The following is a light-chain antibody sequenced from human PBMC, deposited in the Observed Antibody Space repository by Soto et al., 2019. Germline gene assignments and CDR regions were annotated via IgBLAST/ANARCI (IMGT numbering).Light chain of an antibody. V-gene: IGLV7-46*01. CDR2: DTS. CDR3: LLSYSGARPVV. CDR1: TGAVTSGHY. J-gene: IGLJ2*01. Sequence: QAVVTQEPSLTVSPGGTVTLTCGSSTGAVTSGHYPYWFQQKPGQAPRTLIYDTSNKHSWTPARFSGSLLGGKAVQTLSGAQPEDAAEYYCLLSYSGARPVVFGGGTQLTVL.